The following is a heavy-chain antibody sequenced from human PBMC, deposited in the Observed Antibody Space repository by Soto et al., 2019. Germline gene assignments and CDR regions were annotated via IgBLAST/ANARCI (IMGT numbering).Heavy chain of an antibody. CDR1: GGSISSGGYS. CDR3: ARGMTTVTTLDY. V-gene: IGHV4-30-2*01. CDR2: IYYSGST. Sequence: QLQLLESGSGLVKPSQTLSLTCAVSGGSISSGGYSWSWIRQPPGKGLEWIGYIYYSGSTYYNPSLKSRVTISVDRSKNQFSLKLSSVTAADTAVYYCARGMTTVTTLDYWGQGTLVTVSS. J-gene: IGHJ4*02. D-gene: IGHD4-17*01.